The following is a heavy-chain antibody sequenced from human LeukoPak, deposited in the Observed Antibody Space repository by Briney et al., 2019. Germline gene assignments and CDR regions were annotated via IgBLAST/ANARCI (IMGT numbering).Heavy chain of an antibody. CDR1: GGSISSYY. Sequence: SETLSLTCTVSGGSISSYYWSWIRQPPGKGLEWIGYIYYSGSTNYNPSLKSRVTISVDTSKNQFSLKLSSVTAADTAVYYCARGGPDFWSGYRLYGMDVWGHGTTVTVSS. V-gene: IGHV4-59*01. D-gene: IGHD3-3*01. CDR2: IYYSGST. CDR3: ARGGPDFWSGYRLYGMDV. J-gene: IGHJ6*02.